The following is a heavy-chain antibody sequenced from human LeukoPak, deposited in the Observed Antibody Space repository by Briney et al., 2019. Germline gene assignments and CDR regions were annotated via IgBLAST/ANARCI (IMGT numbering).Heavy chain of an antibody. CDR3: ARVSGTGYSSGWYPY. J-gene: IGHJ4*02. Sequence: SVKVSCKASGYTFTGYYMHWVRQAPGQGLEWMGWINPNSGGTNYAQKFQGRVTMTRDTSISTAYMELSRLRSDDTAVYYCARVSGTGYSSGWYPYWGQGTLVTVSS. CDR2: INPNSGGT. D-gene: IGHD6-19*01. V-gene: IGHV1-2*02. CDR1: GYTFTGYY.